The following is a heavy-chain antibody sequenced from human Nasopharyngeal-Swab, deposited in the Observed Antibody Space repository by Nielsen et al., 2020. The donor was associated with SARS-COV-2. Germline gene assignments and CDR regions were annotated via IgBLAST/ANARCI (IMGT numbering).Heavy chain of an antibody. Sequence: VGSLRLSCAASGFTFSSYAMHWVRQAPGKGLEWVAVISYDGSNKYYADSVKGRFTISRDNSKNTLYLQMNSLRAEDTAVYYCASAYGGSYWYFDLWGRGTLVTVSS. J-gene: IGHJ2*01. CDR3: ASAYGGSYWYFDL. V-gene: IGHV3-30-3*01. CDR2: ISYDGSNK. D-gene: IGHD4-23*01. CDR1: GFTFSSYA.